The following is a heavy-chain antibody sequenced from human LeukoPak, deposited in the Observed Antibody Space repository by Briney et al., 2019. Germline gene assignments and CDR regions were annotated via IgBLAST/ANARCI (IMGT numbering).Heavy chain of an antibody. Sequence: GGSLRLSCAASRFTFSTYWMHWVRQAPGKGLEWVSSTFQGGGEIHYADSVRGRFTISRDNSRSTLFLQMNSLRGEDTAIYYCATYRQVMLPFEAWGRGTLVTVSS. CDR2: TFQGGGEI. CDR1: RFTFSTYW. J-gene: IGHJ5*02. CDR3: ATYRQVMLPFEA. D-gene: IGHD5-18*01. V-gene: IGHV3-74*01.